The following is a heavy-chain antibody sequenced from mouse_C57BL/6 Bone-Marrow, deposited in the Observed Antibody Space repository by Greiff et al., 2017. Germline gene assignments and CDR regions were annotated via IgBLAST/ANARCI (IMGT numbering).Heavy chain of an antibody. Sequence: QVHVKQSGAELVRPGASVTLSCKASGYTFTDYEMHWVKQTPVHGLEWIGAIDPETGGTAYNQKFKGKAILTADKSSSTAYMELRSLTSEDSAVCYCTSDGYYFDYWGQGTTLTVSS. CDR3: TSDGYYFDY. V-gene: IGHV1-15*01. CDR1: GYTFTDYE. J-gene: IGHJ2*01. CDR2: IDPETGGT.